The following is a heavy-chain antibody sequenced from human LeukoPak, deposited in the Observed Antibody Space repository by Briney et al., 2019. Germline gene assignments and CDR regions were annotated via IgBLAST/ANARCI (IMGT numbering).Heavy chain of an antibody. CDR2: ISSSSSYI. CDR3: ARAPTDANSYGMGV. D-gene: IGHD2-21*02. Sequence: PGGSLRLSCAASGFTFSSYSMNWVRQAPGKGLEWVSSISSSSSYIYYADSVKGRFTISRDNAKNSLYLQMNSLRAEDTAVYYCARAPTDANSYGMGVWGKGTTVTVSS. CDR1: GFTFSSYS. V-gene: IGHV3-21*01. J-gene: IGHJ6*04.